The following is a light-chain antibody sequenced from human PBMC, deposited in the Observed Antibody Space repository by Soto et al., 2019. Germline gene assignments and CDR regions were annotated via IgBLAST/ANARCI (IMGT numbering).Light chain of an antibody. CDR1: SSDVGSYDL. CDR3: CSYAGSSTLV. CDR2: EVS. V-gene: IGLV2-23*02. J-gene: IGLJ3*02. Sequence: QSALTQPASVSGSPGQSITISCTGTSSDVGSYDLVSWYQQYPGTAPKLMIYEVSKRPSGVSNRFSGSRSGNTASLTISGLQAEDEAEYYCCSYAGSSTLVFGGGTKLTVL.